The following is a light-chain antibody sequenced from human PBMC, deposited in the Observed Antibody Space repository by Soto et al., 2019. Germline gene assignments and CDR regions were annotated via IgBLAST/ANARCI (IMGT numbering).Light chain of an antibody. CDR1: SSDVGFYNY. V-gene: IGLV2-14*03. J-gene: IGLJ1*01. CDR3: NSYTSSSTYV. Sequence: QSVLTQPASVSGSPGQSSTISYTGTSSDVGFYNYVSWYQHHPGKVPKVMIYDVSDRPSGVSNRFSGSKSGNTASLTISGLQAEDEADYYCNSYTSSSTYVFGTGTKVTVL. CDR2: DVS.